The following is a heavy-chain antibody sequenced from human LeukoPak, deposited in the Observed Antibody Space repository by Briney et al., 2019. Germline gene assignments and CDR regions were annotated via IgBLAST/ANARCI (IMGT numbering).Heavy chain of an antibody. Sequence: GGSLRLSCAASGFNFRSQGMYWVRQAPGKGLEWVAVAYDDASNQYYADSVKGRFTVSKDNSKNTLYIQMNSLRAEDTAVYYCATGGRYYYDQWGQGTLVTVSS. J-gene: IGHJ4*02. D-gene: IGHD3-22*01. CDR3: ATGGRYYYDQ. CDR1: GFNFRSQG. CDR2: AYDDASNQ. V-gene: IGHV3-33*01.